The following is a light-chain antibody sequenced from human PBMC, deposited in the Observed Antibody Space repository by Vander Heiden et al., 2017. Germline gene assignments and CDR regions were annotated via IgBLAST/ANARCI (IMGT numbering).Light chain of an antibody. Sequence: QSVLTQPPSVSGAPGQRVTISCTWSSSNIGATSDVHWYQQLPGTAPKVIITANNNRPSGVPERFSGSKSGTSAYLAITGLQAEDEADYYCQSHDSSLSSFVFGTGTKVTVL. J-gene: IGLJ1*01. V-gene: IGLV1-40*01. CDR1: SSNIGATSD. CDR3: QSHDSSLSSFV. CDR2: ANN.